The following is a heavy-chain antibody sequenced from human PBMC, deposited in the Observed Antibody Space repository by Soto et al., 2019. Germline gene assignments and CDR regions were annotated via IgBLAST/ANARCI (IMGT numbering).Heavy chain of an antibody. J-gene: IGHJ4*02. D-gene: IGHD1-1*01. CDR3: ARLRPEPGTYAHPFGYC. CDR1: GGSISSSSYY. Sequence: SETLSLTCTVSGGSISSSSYYWGWVRQPPGKGLEWIGAIAYGGPTYHTPSLRSRVTISVDTSKRQFSLDLSSLTAADTAVYYCARLRPEPGTYAHPFGYCWGQGPLVTVSS. V-gene: IGHV4-39*01. CDR2: IAYGGPT.